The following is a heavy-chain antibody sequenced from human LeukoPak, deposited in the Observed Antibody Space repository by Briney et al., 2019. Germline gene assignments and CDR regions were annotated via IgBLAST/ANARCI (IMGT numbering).Heavy chain of an antibody. CDR2: IYFSGST. Sequence: SETLSLTCTVSGGSISSSSYYWGWLRQPPGKGLEWIGSIYFSGSTYYNPSLKSRVTISVDTSKNQFSLKLSSVTAADTAVYYCARHAGPPTTVTIHFDYWGQGTLVTVSS. V-gene: IGHV4-39*01. CDR3: ARHAGPPTTVTIHFDY. CDR1: GGSISSSSYY. J-gene: IGHJ4*02. D-gene: IGHD4-17*01.